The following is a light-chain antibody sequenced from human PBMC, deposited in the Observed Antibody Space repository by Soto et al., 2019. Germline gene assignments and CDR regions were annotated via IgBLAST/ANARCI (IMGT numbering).Light chain of an antibody. Sequence: EIVMTQSPATLAVSPGERATLCCRASPSISSDLAWYQQKPGQAPRLLIYGASTRATGIPDRFSGSGSGTDFTLTISRLEPEDFAVYYRQQYGSSPRTFGQGTKVDIK. CDR1: PSISSD. V-gene: IGKV3-20*01. CDR2: GAS. CDR3: QQYGSSPRT. J-gene: IGKJ1*01.